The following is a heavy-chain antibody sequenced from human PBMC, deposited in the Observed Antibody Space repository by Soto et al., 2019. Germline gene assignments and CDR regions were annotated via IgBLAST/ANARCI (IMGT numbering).Heavy chain of an antibody. J-gene: IGHJ6*02. CDR3: ARGGGDIPSYYYGMDV. CDR1: SGSINSFY. CDR2: IHSSGTT. V-gene: IGHV4-4*07. Sequence: SETLSLTCTVSSGSINSFYWSWIRQPAGKGLEWIGRIHSSGTTNYNPSLKSRVTMSVDTSKNQFSLKLTSVTAADTDVYYCARGGGDIPSYYYGMDVWGQGTTVTVSS. D-gene: IGHD2-15*01.